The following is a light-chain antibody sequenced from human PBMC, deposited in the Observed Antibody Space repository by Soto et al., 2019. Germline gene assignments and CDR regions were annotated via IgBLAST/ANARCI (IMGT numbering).Light chain of an antibody. CDR3: SSYTTSSTLDV. CDR1: SSDVGGYNY. Sequence: QSALTQPASVSGSPGQSITISCTGASSDVGGYNYVSWYQQHPDKAPKLMIYEISNRPSGVSNHFSGSKSGNTASLTISGLQAEDEADYYCSSYTTSSTLDVFGTGTKLTVL. J-gene: IGLJ1*01. CDR2: EIS. V-gene: IGLV2-14*01.